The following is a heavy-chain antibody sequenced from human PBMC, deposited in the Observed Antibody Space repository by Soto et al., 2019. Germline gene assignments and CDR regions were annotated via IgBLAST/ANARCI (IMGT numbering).Heavy chain of an antibody. D-gene: IGHD1-1*01. J-gene: IGHJ4*02. V-gene: IGHV3-23*01. Sequence: VGALSLPCVVSGFIYSRSAMDGFRPAPRKGLEGVATGNGREVSKYHAASVKGRFTISRDNSNNTVSVQMNSLRADDAAGYYCAKDRYRGGRTWNVYWGQGTLVTVSS. CDR2: GNGREVSK. CDR3: AKDRYRGGRTWNVY. CDR1: GFIYSRSA.